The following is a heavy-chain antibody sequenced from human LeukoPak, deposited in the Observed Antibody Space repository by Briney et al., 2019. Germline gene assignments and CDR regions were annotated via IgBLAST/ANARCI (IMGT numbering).Heavy chain of an antibody. CDR2: ISSDGSNT. CDR1: GFTFSTYW. D-gene: IGHD6-19*01. V-gene: IGHV3-74*01. Sequence: QAAGSLRLSCAASGFTFSTYWMHWVRHAPGKGPVWVSRISSDGSNTIYADSVKGRFTISRDNAKNTLYLQMNSLRAEDAAVYYCVRDKISGWFVDQWGQGTLVTVSS. CDR3: VRDKISGWFVDQ. J-gene: IGHJ4*02.